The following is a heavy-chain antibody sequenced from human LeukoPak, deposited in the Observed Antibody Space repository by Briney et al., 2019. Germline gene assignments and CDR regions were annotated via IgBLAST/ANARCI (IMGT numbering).Heavy chain of an antibody. CDR1: GFTFSSYS. D-gene: IGHD1-26*01. CDR2: ISSSSSYI. Sequence: GGSLRLSCAASGFTFSSYSMNWVRQAPGKGLEWVSSISSSSSYIYHADSVKGRFTISRDNAKNSLYLQMNSLRAEDTAVYYCARDPWEGAFDIWGQGTMVTVSS. CDR3: ARDPWEGAFDI. J-gene: IGHJ3*02. V-gene: IGHV3-21*01.